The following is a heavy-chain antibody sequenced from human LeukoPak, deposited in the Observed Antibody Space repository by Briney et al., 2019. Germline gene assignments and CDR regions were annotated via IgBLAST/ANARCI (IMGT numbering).Heavy chain of an antibody. J-gene: IGHJ4*02. CDR1: GFTFSSYS. CDR3: ARLRAAAGTSIDY. CDR2: ISSSSSYI. Sequence: GGSLRLSCAASGFTFSSYSMNWVRQAPGKGLEWVSSISSSSSYIYYADSVKGRFTISRDNAKNSLYLQMNSLRAEDTAVYYCARLRAAAGTSIDYWGQGTLVTVSS. V-gene: IGHV3-21*01. D-gene: IGHD6-13*01.